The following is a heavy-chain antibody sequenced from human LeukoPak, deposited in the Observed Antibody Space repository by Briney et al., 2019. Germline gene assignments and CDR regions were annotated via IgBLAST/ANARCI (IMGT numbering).Heavy chain of an antibody. CDR1: GFTFSSYW. V-gene: IGHV3-74*01. D-gene: IGHD3-10*01. Sequence: GGSLRLSCAASGFTFSSYWMHWVRQGPGKGLVWVSRINSDGSSTTYADSVKGRFTISRDNAKNTLYLQMNSLRAEDTAVYYCARETYYYGSGSYYNWFDPWGQGTLVTVSS. J-gene: IGHJ5*02. CDR3: ARETYYYGSGSYYNWFDP. CDR2: INSDGSST.